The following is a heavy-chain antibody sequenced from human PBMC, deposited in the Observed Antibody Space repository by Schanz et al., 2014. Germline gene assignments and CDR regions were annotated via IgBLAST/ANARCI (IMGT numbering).Heavy chain of an antibody. Sequence: EVQLVESGGGLIHPGGSLRLSCAVSGFTVNTNYMTWVRQAPGKGLECVSILYIRSTYYADSVKGRFTISRDNSKNMVFLQMNSLRVEDTAIYYCARADIAVPGRFDYWGQGTLVTVSS. CDR3: ARADIAVPGRFDY. D-gene: IGHD6-19*01. V-gene: IGHV3-53*01. CDR1: GFTVNTNY. CDR2: LYIRST. J-gene: IGHJ4*02.